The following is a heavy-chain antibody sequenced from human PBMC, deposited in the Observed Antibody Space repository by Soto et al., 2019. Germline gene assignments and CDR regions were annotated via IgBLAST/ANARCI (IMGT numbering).Heavy chain of an antibody. D-gene: IGHD5-18*01. J-gene: IGHJ6*02. CDR2: IYYSVST. CDR3: ARDKGPDTYGQTRIRDYSYAMDV. V-gene: IGHV4-31*03. CDR1: GASISSGAYF. Sequence: QVQLQGSGPRLVKPSQTLSLTCSVSGASISSGAYFWTWIRHHPGKGLEWIGYIYYSVSTSYTYQNLSLQSRVTISVDTSKNLFSLRLTSVTAADTATYYCARDKGPDTYGQTRIRDYSYAMDVWGQGTTVIVSS.